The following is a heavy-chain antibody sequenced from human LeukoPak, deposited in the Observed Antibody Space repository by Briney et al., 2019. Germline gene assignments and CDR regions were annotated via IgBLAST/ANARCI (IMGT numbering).Heavy chain of an antibody. V-gene: IGHV4-61*02. CDR1: GGSISSGSYY. J-gene: IGHJ2*01. D-gene: IGHD3-16*01. CDR3: AREPDMVTFGGVTAKYFDL. CDR2: IYTSGST. Sequence: SQTLSLTCTVSGGSISSGSYYWSWIRQPAGKGLEWIGRIYTSGSTNYNPSLKSRVTTSVDKTKNQFSLRLSSVTAADTAVYYCAREPDMVTFGGVTAKYFDLWGRGTLVTVSS.